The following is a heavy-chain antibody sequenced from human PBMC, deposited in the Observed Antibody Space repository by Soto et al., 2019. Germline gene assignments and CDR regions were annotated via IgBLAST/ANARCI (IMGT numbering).Heavy chain of an antibody. CDR3: ARDPGGATMIVVVISYGMDV. V-gene: IGHV1-18*01. CDR2: ISAYNGNT. D-gene: IGHD3-22*01. Sequence: EASVKVSCNASGYTFTSYGISWVRQAPGQGLEWMGWISAYNGNTNYAQKLQGRVTMTTDTSTSTAYMELRSLRSDDTAVYYCARDPGGATMIVVVISYGMDVWGQGTTVTVSS. CDR1: GYTFTSYG. J-gene: IGHJ6*02.